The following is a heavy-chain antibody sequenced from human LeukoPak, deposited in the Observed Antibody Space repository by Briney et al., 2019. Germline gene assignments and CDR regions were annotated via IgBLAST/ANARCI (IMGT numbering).Heavy chain of an antibody. Sequence: SETLSLTCAVSGGSISSGGYSWSWIRQPPGKGLEWIGYIYHSGSTYYNPSLKSRVTISVDRSKNQFSLKLSSVTAADTAVYYCARAGGYSYGFDYWGQGTLVTVSS. V-gene: IGHV4-30-2*01. D-gene: IGHD5-18*01. CDR1: GGSISSGGYS. J-gene: IGHJ4*02. CDR3: ARAGGYSYGFDY. CDR2: IYHSGST.